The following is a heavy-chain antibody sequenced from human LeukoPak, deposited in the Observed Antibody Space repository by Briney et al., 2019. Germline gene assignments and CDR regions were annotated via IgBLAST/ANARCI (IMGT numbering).Heavy chain of an antibody. J-gene: IGHJ6*03. V-gene: IGHV3-53*01. CDR1: GFTVSSNY. Sequence: PGGSLRLSCAASGFTVSSNYMSWVRQAPGKGLEWVSVIYSGGSTYYADSVKGRFTISRDNSKNTRYLQMNSLRAEDTAVYYCAGALLKGAVYYYYYMDVWGKGTTVTVSS. CDR3: AGALLKGAVYYYYYMDV. CDR2: IYSGGST.